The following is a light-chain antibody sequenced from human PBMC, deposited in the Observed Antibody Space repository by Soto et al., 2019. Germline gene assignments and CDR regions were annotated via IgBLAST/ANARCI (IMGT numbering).Light chain of an antibody. CDR2: DAS. CDR1: QDISTS. V-gene: IGKV1-33*01. CDR3: QQYENVPT. J-gene: IGKJ2*01. Sequence: DIQLAQSPSSLSASIGDSVTITCQASQDISTSLNWYHRRPGKAPKLLITDASTLQTGVPPRFPGSGAGTDFSFTISRLHPEDFGEYYCQQYENVPTFGQGTKVKIK.